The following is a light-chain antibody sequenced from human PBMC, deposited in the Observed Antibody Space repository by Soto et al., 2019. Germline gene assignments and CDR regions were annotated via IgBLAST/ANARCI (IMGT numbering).Light chain of an antibody. V-gene: IGKV1-5*03. CDR2: KAS. CDR1: QNINNW. J-gene: IGKJ1*01. CDR3: QQYETYWS. Sequence: DIQMTQSPSTLSASVGDRVTITCRASQNINNWLVWYQQKPGKAPKVLIYKASSLESGVPSRFSGSGSGTEFTLTISSLHPDDFATYYCQQYETYWSFGQGTKVEIK.